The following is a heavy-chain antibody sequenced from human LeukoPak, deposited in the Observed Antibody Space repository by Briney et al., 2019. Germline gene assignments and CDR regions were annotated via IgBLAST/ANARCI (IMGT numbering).Heavy chain of an antibody. V-gene: IGHV4-39*07. CDR3: ARVVLGRLRHYYMDV. CDR2: IYYSGST. J-gene: IGHJ6*03. CDR1: GGSISSSSYY. D-gene: IGHD3-10*01. Sequence: SETLSLTCTVSGGSISSSSYYWGWIRQPPGKGLEWIGSIYYSGSTYYNPSLKSRVTISVDTSKNQFSLKLSSVTAADTAVYYCARVVLGRLRHYYMDVWGKGTTVTVSS.